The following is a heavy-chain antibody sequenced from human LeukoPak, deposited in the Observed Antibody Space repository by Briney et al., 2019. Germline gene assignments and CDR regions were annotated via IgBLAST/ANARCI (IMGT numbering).Heavy chain of an antibody. CDR3: ARVPNIVGGSGMDV. V-gene: IGHV3-21*01. Sequence: GGSLRLSCAASGFTFSSYSMNWVRQAPGKGLEWVSSISSSSSYIYYADSVKGRFTISGDNAKNSLYLQMNSLRAEDTAVYYCARVPNIVGGSGMDVWGKGTTVTVSS. J-gene: IGHJ6*04. CDR1: GFTFSSYS. D-gene: IGHD2-15*01. CDR2: ISSSSSYI.